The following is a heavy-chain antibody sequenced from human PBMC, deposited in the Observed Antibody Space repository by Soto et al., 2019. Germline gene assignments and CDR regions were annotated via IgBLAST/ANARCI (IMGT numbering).Heavy chain of an antibody. Sequence: SETLSLTCTVSGASISSYYWSWIRKPPGKGLEWIGYIYYSGSTNYNPSLKSRVTISVDTSKNQFSLKLTSVTAADTAVYYCARASMTTIAMDVWGRGTTVTVSS. CDR1: GASISSYY. V-gene: IGHV4-59*01. J-gene: IGHJ6*02. CDR3: ARASMTTIAMDV. D-gene: IGHD4-17*01. CDR2: IYYSGST.